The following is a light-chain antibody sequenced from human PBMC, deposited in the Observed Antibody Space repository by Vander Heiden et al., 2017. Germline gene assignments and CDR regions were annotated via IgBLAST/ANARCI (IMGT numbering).Light chain of an antibody. CDR3: QSTDSSATVL. J-gene: IGLJ2*01. CDR1: ELEKQY. CDR2: KDT. V-gene: IGLV3-25*03. Sequence: DELTQPPSVSVSPAQTANITCSGGELEKQYTDGYQQKPGRAPGVVIKKDTERPSTSPERFSGSSSGTTATLTISGVQAEDGADYYCQSTDSSATVLFGGGTKLTVL.